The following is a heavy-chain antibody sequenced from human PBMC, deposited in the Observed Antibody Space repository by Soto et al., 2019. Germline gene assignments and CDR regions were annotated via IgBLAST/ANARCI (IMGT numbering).Heavy chain of an antibody. CDR2: FDPEDGET. D-gene: IGHD1-7*01. CDR3: ATDGAGTTPRARGY. CDR1: GYTLTELS. V-gene: IGHV1-24*01. Sequence: ASVKVSCKVSGYTLTELSMHWVRQAPGKGLEWMGGFDPEDGETIYAQKFQGRVTMTEDTSTDTAYMELSSLRSEDTAVYYCATDGAGTTPRARGYWGQGTLVTVSS. J-gene: IGHJ4*02.